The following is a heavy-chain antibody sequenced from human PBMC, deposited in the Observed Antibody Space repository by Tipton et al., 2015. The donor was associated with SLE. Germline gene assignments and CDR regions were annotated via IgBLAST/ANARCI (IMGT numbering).Heavy chain of an antibody. CDR2: ISSSSSYI. V-gene: IGHV3-21*03. CDR1: GFTFSSYS. J-gene: IGHJ6*02. D-gene: IGHD6-13*01. Sequence: GSLRLSCAASGFTFSSYSMDWVRQAPGKGLEWVSSISSSSSYIYYADSVKGRFTISRDNAKNSLYLQMNSLRAEDTAVYYCVESWDSRAYYYGMDVWGQGTTVTVSS. CDR3: VESWDSRAYYYGMDV.